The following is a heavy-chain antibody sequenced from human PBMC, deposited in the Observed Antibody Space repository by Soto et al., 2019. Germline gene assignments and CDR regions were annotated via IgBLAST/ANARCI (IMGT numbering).Heavy chain of an antibody. CDR1: GGSISSYY. D-gene: IGHD5-18*01. J-gene: IGHJ4*02. CDR3: ARGRGDTAMAWYY. V-gene: IGHV4-59*01. Sequence: QVQLQESGPGLVKPSETLSLTCTVSGGSISSYYWSWIRQSPGKGLEWIGYNYYSGSTKYNPSLKSRVTTPVDTSNNQFPLKLSSVTAADTAVYYGARGRGDTAMAWYYWGQGTLVTVSS. CDR2: NYYSGST.